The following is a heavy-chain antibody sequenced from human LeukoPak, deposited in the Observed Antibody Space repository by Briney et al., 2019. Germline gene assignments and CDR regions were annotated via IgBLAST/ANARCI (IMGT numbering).Heavy chain of an antibody. J-gene: IGHJ6*02. V-gene: IGHV4-34*01. Sequence: SETLSLTCAVYGGSFSGYYWSWIRQPPGKGXXXXXXXXXXXSTNYNPSLKSRVTISVDTSKNQFSLKLSSVTAADTAVYYCARARSVYSSGWTPYYYYGMDVWGQGTTVTVSS. CDR1: GGSFSGYY. CDR3: ARARSVYSSGWTPYYYYGMDV. D-gene: IGHD6-19*01. CDR2: XXXXXST.